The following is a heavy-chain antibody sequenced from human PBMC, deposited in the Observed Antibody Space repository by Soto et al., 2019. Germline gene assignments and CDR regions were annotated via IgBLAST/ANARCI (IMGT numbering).Heavy chain of an antibody. CDR3: ARDRYGDYVRWFDP. D-gene: IGHD4-17*01. J-gene: IGHJ5*02. V-gene: IGHV4-61*01. Sequence: PSETLSLTCTVSGGSISSSSYYWGWVRQPPGKGLEWIGYISYSGSTNYNPSLKSRVTISVDTSKNQFSLKLSSVTAADTAVYYCARDRYGDYVRWFDPWGQGTLVTAPQ. CDR2: ISYSGST. CDR1: GGSISSSSYY.